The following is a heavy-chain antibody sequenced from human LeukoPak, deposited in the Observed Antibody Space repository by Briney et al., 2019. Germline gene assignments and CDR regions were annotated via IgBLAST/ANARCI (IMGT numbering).Heavy chain of an antibody. CDR2: ITGNHGAT. J-gene: IGHJ5*02. CDR3: TKDPNGDYVGAFDP. Sequence: GGSLRLSCAASGFTFSSYAMSWVRQAPGKGLEWVSSITGNHGATYNIDSVKGRFTISRDNSQNTLYLQMNSLRAEDTAVYYCTKDPNGDYVGAFDPWGQGTLVTVSS. D-gene: IGHD4-17*01. V-gene: IGHV3-23*01. CDR1: GFTFSSYA.